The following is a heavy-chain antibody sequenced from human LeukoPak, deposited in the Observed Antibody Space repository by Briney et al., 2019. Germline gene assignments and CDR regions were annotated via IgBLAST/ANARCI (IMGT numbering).Heavy chain of an antibody. J-gene: IGHJ3*02. Sequence: GASVKVSCKASGGTFSSYAISWVRQAPGQGLEWMGGIIPIFGTANYAQKFQGRVTITTDESTSTAYMELSSLRSEDTAVYYCASSVSGAAGKTGDAFDIWGQGTMVTVSS. D-gene: IGHD6-13*01. V-gene: IGHV1-69*05. CDR2: IIPIFGTA. CDR3: ASSVSGAAGKTGDAFDI. CDR1: GGTFSSYA.